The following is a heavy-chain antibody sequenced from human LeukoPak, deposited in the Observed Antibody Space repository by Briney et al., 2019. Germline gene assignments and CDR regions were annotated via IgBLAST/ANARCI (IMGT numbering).Heavy chain of an antibody. CDR2: ISSISTYI. Sequence: GGSLRLSCAASGFTFTKFAMSWVRQAPGKGLEWVSSISSISTYIYYADSVKGRFTTSRDNAKNSLYLQMNSLRAEDTAVYYCARGDIVVVPAATDYWGQGALVTVSS. J-gene: IGHJ4*02. V-gene: IGHV3-21*01. D-gene: IGHD2-2*01. CDR3: ARGDIVVVPAATDY. CDR1: GFTFTKFA.